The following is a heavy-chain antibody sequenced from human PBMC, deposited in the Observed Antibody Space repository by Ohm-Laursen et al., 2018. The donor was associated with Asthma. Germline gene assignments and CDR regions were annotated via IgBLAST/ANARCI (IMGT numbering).Heavy chain of an antibody. CDR2: IIPIFGTA. CDR3: ARDDSSGWAFDY. D-gene: IGHD6-19*01. Sequence: SVKVSCNASGGTFSSYAISWVRQAPGQGLEWMGGIIPIFGTANYAQKFQGRVTITADESTSTAYMELSSPRSEDTAVYYCARDDSSGWAFDYWGQGTLVTVSS. CDR1: GGTFSSYA. J-gene: IGHJ4*02. V-gene: IGHV1-69*13.